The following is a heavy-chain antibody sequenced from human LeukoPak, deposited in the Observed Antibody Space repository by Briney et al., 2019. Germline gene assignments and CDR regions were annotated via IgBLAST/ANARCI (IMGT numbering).Heavy chain of an antibody. CDR3: ASQVLPPWDFDL. V-gene: IGHV5-51*01. J-gene: IGHJ2*01. CDR2: IYPRVSDT. Sequence: GESLKISCKGSGYSFTSYWIGWVRQMPGKGLGWVGIIYPRVSDTRYSPSFQAQVTISADKPNTSAYLQWSSLKAADTAMYYCASQVLPPWDFDLWGRGTLVTVSS. CDR1: GYSFTSYW.